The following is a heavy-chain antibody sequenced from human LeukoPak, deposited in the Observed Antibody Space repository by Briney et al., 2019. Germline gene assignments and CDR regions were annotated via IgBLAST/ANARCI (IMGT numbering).Heavy chain of an antibody. V-gene: IGHV4-34*01. CDR2: INHSGST. Sequence: ASETLSLTCAVYGGSFSGYYWSWIRQPPGKGLEWIGEINHSGSTNYNPSLERRVTISADTTKNPFSMKMRSVTAADTAVYYCARGRGYYYDSSGYRFDYWGQGTLVTVSS. CDR3: ARGRGYYYDSSGYRFDY. D-gene: IGHD3-22*01. J-gene: IGHJ4*02. CDR1: GGSFSGYY.